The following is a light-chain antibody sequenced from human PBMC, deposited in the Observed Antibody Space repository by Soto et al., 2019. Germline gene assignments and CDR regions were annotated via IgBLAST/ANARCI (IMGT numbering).Light chain of an antibody. CDR1: SSNIGAGHD. CDR2: GNS. J-gene: IGLJ3*02. Sequence: QSVLTQPPSVSGAPGQRVTISCTGSSSNIGAGHDVNWYQQLPGTAPKLLIYGNSNRPSGVPDRFSGSKSGTSASLAITGLQAEDEADYYCQSYDSSLSGWVFGGGTKVTVL. V-gene: IGLV1-40*01. CDR3: QSYDSSLSGWV.